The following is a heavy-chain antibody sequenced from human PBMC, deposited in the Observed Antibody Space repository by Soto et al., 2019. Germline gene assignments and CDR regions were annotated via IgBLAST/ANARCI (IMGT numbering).Heavy chain of an antibody. J-gene: IGHJ5*02. CDR3: ARVIPGAEAWFDP. D-gene: IGHD2-2*01. CDR2: ISAYTDDP. CDR1: GNTFTNFG. Sequence: ASVKVSCKASGNTFTNFGVTWVRQAPGQGLEWMGWISAYTDDPNYAQKFQGRVTMTIDTSTSKAYLDLRRLTSDDTAVYYCARVIPGAEAWFDPWGQGPLVTVSS. V-gene: IGHV1-18*01.